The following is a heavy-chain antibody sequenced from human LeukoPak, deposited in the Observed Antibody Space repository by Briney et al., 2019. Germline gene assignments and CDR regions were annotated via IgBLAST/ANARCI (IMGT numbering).Heavy chain of an antibody. V-gene: IGHV1-18*01. CDR1: GYTFTSYG. CDR2: ISAYNGNT. D-gene: IGHD2-2*01. Sequence: ASVKVSCKASGYTFTSYGISWVRQAPGQGLEWRGWISAYNGNTNYAQKLQGRVTMTTDTSTSTAYMELRSLRSDDTAVYYCARVLLPTSHNYFDYWGQGTLVTVSS. J-gene: IGHJ4*02. CDR3: ARVLLPTSHNYFDY.